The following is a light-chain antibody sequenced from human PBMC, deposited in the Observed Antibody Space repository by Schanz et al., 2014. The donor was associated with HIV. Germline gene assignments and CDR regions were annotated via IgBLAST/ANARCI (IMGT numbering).Light chain of an antibody. J-gene: IGKJ4*01. CDR3: QHRNNWPLT. Sequence: EIVMTQSPATLSVSPGERATLSCRASQSVSSNLAWYQQKPGQAPRLLIYGASTRATGIPARFSGSGSGTDFTLTISSLEPEDFAVYYCQHRNNWPLTFGGGTKVEIK. CDR1: QSVSSN. CDR2: GAS. V-gene: IGKV3D-15*01.